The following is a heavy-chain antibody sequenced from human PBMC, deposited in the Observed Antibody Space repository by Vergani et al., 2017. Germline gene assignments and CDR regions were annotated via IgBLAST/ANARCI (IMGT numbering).Heavy chain of an antibody. CDR3: ARPHGDILPPDPRRLDY. CDR1: GYTFTNYY. J-gene: IGHJ4*02. V-gene: IGHV1-46*03. Sequence: QVLLVQSGAEVKKPGASVRVSCKTSGYTFTNYYIHWVRQAPGQGLEWMGIINPSGGSTTYALQFQGRLTMTSDTSTSTVYMDLSNLRSEDTAVYYCARPHGDILPPDPRRLDYWGQGTLVTVSS. CDR2: INPSGGST.